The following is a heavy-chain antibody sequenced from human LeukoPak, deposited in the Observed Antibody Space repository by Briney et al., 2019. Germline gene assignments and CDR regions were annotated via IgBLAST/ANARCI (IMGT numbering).Heavy chain of an antibody. V-gene: IGHV4-59*08. J-gene: IGHJ4*02. D-gene: IGHD5-18*01. CDR2: IYFSGST. CDR1: GGSIRSYY. Sequence: SETLSLTCTVSGGSIRSYYWSWIRQPPGKGLEWIGYIYFSGSTSYNPSLKSRVTISVDTSKNQFSLKLSSVTAADTAVYYCARREVDTAMDYFDYWGQGTLVTVSS. CDR3: ARREVDTAMDYFDY.